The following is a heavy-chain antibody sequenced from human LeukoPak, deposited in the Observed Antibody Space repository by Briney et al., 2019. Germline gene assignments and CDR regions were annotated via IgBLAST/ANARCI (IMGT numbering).Heavy chain of an antibody. V-gene: IGHV3-53*01. CDR1: GFTVSYNY. J-gene: IGHJ4*02. Sequence: TGGSLRLSCAASGFTVSYNYMSWVRQAPGKGLQWVSVIYSAGDTYYADSVKGRFTISRDNSKNTLFLQMNSLRVEDTAVYYCARHSYTLPDFWGQGTLVTVSS. CDR2: IYSAGDT. CDR3: ARHSYTLPDF. D-gene: IGHD3-16*01.